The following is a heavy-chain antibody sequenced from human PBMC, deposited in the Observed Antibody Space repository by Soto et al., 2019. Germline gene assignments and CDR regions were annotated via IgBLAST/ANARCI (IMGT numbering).Heavy chain of an antibody. CDR3: TIGSWSGEVFDI. CDR1: GGTFSTYS. Sequence: QVQLVQSGAEVKKPGSSVKVSCKDSGGTFSTYSMFWVRQAPGQGLEWMGRIIPMLGIANHAQRFQDRVTCMADKSTATAHMELSSLRSEETALYYCTIGSWSGEVFDIWGQGTMVTVSS. V-gene: IGHV1-69*02. CDR2: IIPMLGIA. D-gene: IGHD2-21*01. J-gene: IGHJ3*02.